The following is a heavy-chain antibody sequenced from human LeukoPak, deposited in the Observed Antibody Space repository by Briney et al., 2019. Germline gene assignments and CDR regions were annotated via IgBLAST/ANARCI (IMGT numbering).Heavy chain of an antibody. CDR3: ARGRVYYYDSSGYYCSSVVLDY. Sequence: PSETLSLTCAVYGGSFSGYYWSWIRQPPGKGLEWIGEINHSGSTNYNPSLKSRVTISVDTSKNQFSLKLSSVTAADTAVYYCARGRVYYYDSSGYYCSSVVLDYWGQGTQVTVSS. CDR2: INHSGST. CDR1: GGSFSGYY. J-gene: IGHJ4*02. D-gene: IGHD3-22*01. V-gene: IGHV4-34*01.